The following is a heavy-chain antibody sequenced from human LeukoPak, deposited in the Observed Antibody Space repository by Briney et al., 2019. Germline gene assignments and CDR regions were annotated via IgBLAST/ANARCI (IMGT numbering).Heavy chain of an antibody. CDR3: YSGSWSGAFDI. V-gene: IGHV3-23*01. J-gene: IGHJ3*02. CDR1: GFTFSSYA. CDR2: TSGSGGST. Sequence: GGSLRLSCAASGFTFSSYAMSWVRQAPGKGLEWVSGTSGSGGSTYYADSVKGRFTISRDNSKNTLYLQMNSLRAEDTAVYYCYSGSWSGAFDIWGRGTLVTVSS. D-gene: IGHD1-26*01.